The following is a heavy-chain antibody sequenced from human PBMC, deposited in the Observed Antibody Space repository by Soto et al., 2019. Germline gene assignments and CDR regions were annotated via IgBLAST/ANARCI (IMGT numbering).Heavy chain of an antibody. D-gene: IGHD2-8*01. V-gene: IGHV3-48*02. CDR2: ISFSSTTI. CDR3: ARDNGMAGSFDP. Sequence: GGSLRLSCAASGFAFSTYSMNWVRQAPGKGLEWVSYISFSSTTIFYADSVRGRFTISRDNAKNSLYLQMNTLRDEDTAVYYCARDNGMAGSFDPWGQGTLVTVSS. J-gene: IGHJ5*02. CDR1: GFAFSTYS.